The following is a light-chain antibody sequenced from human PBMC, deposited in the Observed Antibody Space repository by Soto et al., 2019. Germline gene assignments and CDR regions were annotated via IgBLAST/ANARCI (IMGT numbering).Light chain of an antibody. CDR1: QSVSSSN. CDR2: GAS. CDR3: QHYGSSPWT. J-gene: IGKJ1*01. Sequence: EIVLTQSPGTLSLSPGDRATLYCRASQSVSSSNLAWYQQKRGQSPRLLIYGASSRATGIPDRFSGSGSGPDFTLTISRLEPEDFAVYFCQHYGSSPWTLGQGTKVDSK. V-gene: IGKV3-20*01.